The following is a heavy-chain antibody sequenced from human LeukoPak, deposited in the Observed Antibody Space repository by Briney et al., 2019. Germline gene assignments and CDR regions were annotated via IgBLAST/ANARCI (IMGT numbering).Heavy chain of an antibody. CDR3: ARASHWNQLHYFDY. V-gene: IGHV4-4*02. CDR2: IYHSGST. Sequence: SETLSLTCAVSGGSISSSNWWSWVRQPPGKGLEWIGEIYHSGSTNYNPSLKSRVTISVDKSKNQFSLKLGSVTAADTAVYYCARASHWNQLHYFDYWGQGTLVTVSS. J-gene: IGHJ4*02. D-gene: IGHD1-1*01. CDR1: GGSISSSNW.